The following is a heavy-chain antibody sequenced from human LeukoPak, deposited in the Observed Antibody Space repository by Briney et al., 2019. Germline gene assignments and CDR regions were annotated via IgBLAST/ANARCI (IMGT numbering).Heavy chain of an antibody. CDR2: ISAYNGDT. J-gene: IGHJ4*02. CDR1: GYTFTNYG. D-gene: IGHD3-3*01. V-gene: IGHV1-18*01. CDR3: ARDRWAPGGRSGSIDY. Sequence: ASVKVSCKASGYTFTNYGLSWVRQAPGQGLEWMGWISAYNGDTYSSEKLQGRVTMTTDTSTSTACMELRSLTSDDTAVYYCARDRWAPGGRSGSIDYWGQGTLVTVSS.